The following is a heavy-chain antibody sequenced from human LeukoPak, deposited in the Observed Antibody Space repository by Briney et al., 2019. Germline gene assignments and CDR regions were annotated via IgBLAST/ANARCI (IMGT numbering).Heavy chain of an antibody. V-gene: IGHV3-23*01. CDR3: AKDPGYRDGDWFDP. D-gene: IGHD4-17*01. Sequence: GGSLRPSCAASGFTFSAFAMSWVRQAPGKGLEWVSAISGSGGSTYYADSVKGRFIISRDNSKNMLYLQMNSLRAEDTAVYYCAKDPGYRDGDWFDPWGQGTLVTVSS. J-gene: IGHJ5*02. CDR1: GFTFSAFA. CDR2: ISGSGGST.